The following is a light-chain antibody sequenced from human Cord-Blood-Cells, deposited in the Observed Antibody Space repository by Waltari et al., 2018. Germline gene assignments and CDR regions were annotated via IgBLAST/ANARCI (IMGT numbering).Light chain of an antibody. CDR1: SSDVGSYNL. V-gene: IGLV2-23*01. Sequence: QSALTQPASVSGSPGQSITISCTGTSSDVGSYNLVSCYQQHPGKAPKLMIYEGSKRPSGVSNRFSGSKSGNTASLTISGLQAEDEADYYCCSYAGSSTHVVVGGGTKLTVL. CDR2: EGS. J-gene: IGLJ2*01. CDR3: CSYAGSSTHVV.